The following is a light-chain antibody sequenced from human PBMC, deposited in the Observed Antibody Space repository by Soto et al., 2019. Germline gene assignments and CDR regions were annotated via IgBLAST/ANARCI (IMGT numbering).Light chain of an antibody. CDR1: QSVSSSY. CDR2: GAS. V-gene: IGKV3-20*01. CDR3: QQYNNWPRRT. J-gene: IGKJ1*01. Sequence: EIVLTQSPGTLSLSPGERATLSCRASQSVSSSYLAWYQQKPGQAPRLLIYGASSRATGIPDRFSGSGSGTEFTLTISSLQSEDFAVYYCQQYNNWPRRTFGQGTKVDIK.